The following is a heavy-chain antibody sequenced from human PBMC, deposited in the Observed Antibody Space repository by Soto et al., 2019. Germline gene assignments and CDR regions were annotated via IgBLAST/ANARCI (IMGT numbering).Heavy chain of an antibody. J-gene: IGHJ4*02. D-gene: IGHD6-19*01. CDR2: IGTAGDT. Sequence: GGSLRLSCAASGFTFSSYDMHWVRQATGKGLEWVSAIGTAGDTCYPGSVKGRFTISRENAKNSLYLQMNSLRAGDTAVYYCARGGSGWYFDYWGQGTLVTVSS. V-gene: IGHV3-13*04. CDR3: ARGGSGWYFDY. CDR1: GFTFSSYD.